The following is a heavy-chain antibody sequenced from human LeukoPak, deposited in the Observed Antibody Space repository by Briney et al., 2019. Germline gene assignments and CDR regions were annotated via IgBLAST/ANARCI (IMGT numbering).Heavy chain of an antibody. D-gene: IGHD4-17*01. CDR1: GYTFTSYG. V-gene: IGHV1-18*01. Sequence: GASVKVSCKASGYTFTSYGISWVRQAPGQGLEWMGWISAYNGNTNYAQKLHGRVTMTTDTSTSTAYMELRSLRSDDTAVYYCARDLPHTTTNWFDPWGQGTLVTVSS. CDR3: ARDLPHTTTNWFDP. CDR2: ISAYNGNT. J-gene: IGHJ5*02.